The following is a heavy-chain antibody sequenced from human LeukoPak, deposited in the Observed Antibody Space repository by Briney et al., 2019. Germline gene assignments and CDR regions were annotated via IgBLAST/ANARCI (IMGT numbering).Heavy chain of an antibody. CDR2: IIPIFGTA. J-gene: IGHJ5*02. CDR1: GGTFSSYA. D-gene: IGHD4-17*01. Sequence: SVKVSCKASGGTFSSYAISWVRQAPGQGLEWMGGIIPIFGTANYAQKFQGRVTITADKSTSTAYMELSSLRSEDTAVYYCAREGAYGDHGGNWFDPRGQGTLVTVSS. V-gene: IGHV1-69*06. CDR3: AREGAYGDHGGNWFDP.